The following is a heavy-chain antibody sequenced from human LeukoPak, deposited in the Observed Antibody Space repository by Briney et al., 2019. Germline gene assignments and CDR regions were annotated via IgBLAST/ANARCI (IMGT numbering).Heavy chain of an antibody. J-gene: IGHJ4*02. CDR2: IYSSGST. CDR3: ARRFSSGPRPFDW. V-gene: IGHV4-39*01. CDR1: GGSISSSSYC. D-gene: IGHD3-22*01. Sequence: SETLSLTCTVSGGSISSSSYCWGWVRQPPGKGLEWIGSIYSSGSTYYNPSLKSRVTISVDTSKNQFSLKLNSVTAADTAVYYCARRFSSGPRPFDWWGQGTLVTVSS.